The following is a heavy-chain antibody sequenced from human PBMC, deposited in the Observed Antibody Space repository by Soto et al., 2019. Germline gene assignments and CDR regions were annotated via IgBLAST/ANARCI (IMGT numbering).Heavy chain of an antibody. V-gene: IGHV1-18*01. Sequence: ASVKVSCKASAYTFTSYGISWVRQAPAQGLEWMGWISAYNGNTNYAQKLQGRVTMTTDTSTSTAYMELRSLRSDDTAVYYCARDSSIVVGSEDAFDIWGQGTMITVSS. CDR2: ISAYNGNT. D-gene: IGHD2-2*01. CDR1: AYTFTSYG. CDR3: ARDSSIVVGSEDAFDI. J-gene: IGHJ3*02.